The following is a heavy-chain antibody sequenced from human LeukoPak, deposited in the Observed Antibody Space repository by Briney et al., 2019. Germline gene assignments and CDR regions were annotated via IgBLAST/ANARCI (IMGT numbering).Heavy chain of an antibody. D-gene: IGHD5-12*01. Sequence: GGSLRLSCAASGFTFSNYWMHWVRQAPGKGLVWVSRINSDGSSTSYADSVKGRFTISRDNAKNTLYLQMNSLRVEDTAVYYCAREGRVSGYDFDCWGQGTLVTASS. V-gene: IGHV3-74*01. CDR1: GFTFSNYW. CDR2: INSDGSST. J-gene: IGHJ4*02. CDR3: AREGRVSGYDFDC.